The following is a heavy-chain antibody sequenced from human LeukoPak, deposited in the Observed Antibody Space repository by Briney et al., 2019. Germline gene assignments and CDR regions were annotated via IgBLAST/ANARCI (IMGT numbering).Heavy chain of an antibody. CDR3: VTNPHRDAVY. Sequence: GGSLRLSCAASGFTFDDYAMHWVRQAPGKGLEWVSLISGDGGSTYYADSVKGRFTISRDNGKNSLYVQMNSLRVEDTAMYYCVTNPHRDAVYWGQGTLVSVSS. CDR1: GFTFDDYA. CDR2: ISGDGGST. V-gene: IGHV3-43*02. J-gene: IGHJ4*02. D-gene: IGHD2-2*01.